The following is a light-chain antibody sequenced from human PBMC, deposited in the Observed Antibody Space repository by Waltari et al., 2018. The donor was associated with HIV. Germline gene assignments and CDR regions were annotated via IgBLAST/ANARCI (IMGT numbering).Light chain of an antibody. J-gene: IGLJ3*02. CDR3: QSYDSSLTTVL. Sequence: QSVLTQPPSVSGAPGQTVTISCTGSSSNIGAHYGVNWYQQRPGTAPRLLIFSDHNRPSGVPDRFSGSRSDTSASLAITGLQAEDESDYYCQSYDSSLTTVLFGGGTKLTVL. V-gene: IGLV1-40*01. CDR2: SDH. CDR1: SSNIGAHYG.